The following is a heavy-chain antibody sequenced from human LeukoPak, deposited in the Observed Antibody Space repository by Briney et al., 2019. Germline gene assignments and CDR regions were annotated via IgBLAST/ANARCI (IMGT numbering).Heavy chain of an antibody. Sequence: SETLSLTCTVSAGSISGYHTYYWTWIWQPAGKGLEWIGRISGGGTAYYNPSLESRVSPSLDTSKNQFSLKLTSVTAADTAVYFCARGRELTGISGHYSFDYWGQGILVSVSS. CDR2: ISGGGTA. V-gene: IGHV4-4*07. CDR3: ARGRELTGISGHYSFDY. J-gene: IGHJ4*01. D-gene: IGHD3-9*01. CDR1: AGSISGYHTYY.